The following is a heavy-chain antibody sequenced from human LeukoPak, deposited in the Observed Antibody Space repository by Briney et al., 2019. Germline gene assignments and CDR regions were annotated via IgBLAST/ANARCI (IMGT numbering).Heavy chain of an antibody. CDR2: INSDGSST. J-gene: IGHJ3*02. V-gene: IGHV3-74*01. Sequence: GGSLRLSCAASGFTFSSYWMHWVRQAPGKGLVWVSRINSDGSSTSYADSVKGRFTISRDNAKNTLYLQMNSLRAEDTAVYYCARDIRYFDWFERGDAFDIWGQGTMVTVSS. CDR1: GFTFSSYW. D-gene: IGHD3-9*01. CDR3: ARDIRYFDWFERGDAFDI.